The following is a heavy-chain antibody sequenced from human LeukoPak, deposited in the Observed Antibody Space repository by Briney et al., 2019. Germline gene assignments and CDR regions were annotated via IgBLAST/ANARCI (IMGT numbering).Heavy chain of an antibody. CDR2: IYYSGST. CDR1: GGSISSGDCS. J-gene: IGHJ4*02. Sequence: PSETLSLTCTVSGGSISSGDCSWSWIRQPPGKGLEWIGYIYYSGSTYYNPSLKSRVTISVDTSKNQFSLKLSSVTAADTAVYYCARATYYYDSSGYRCDYWGQGTLVTVSS. CDR3: ARATYYYDSSGYRCDY. D-gene: IGHD3-22*01. V-gene: IGHV4-30-4*01.